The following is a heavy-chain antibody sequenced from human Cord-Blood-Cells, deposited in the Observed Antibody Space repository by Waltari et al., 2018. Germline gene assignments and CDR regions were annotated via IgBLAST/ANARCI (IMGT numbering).Heavy chain of an antibody. D-gene: IGHD2-21*01. CDR3: ARGISREDAFDI. CDR1: GYTFTGYY. J-gene: IGHJ3*02. V-gene: IGHV1-2*02. CDR2: INPNSGGT. Sequence: QVQLVQSGAEVKKPGASVKVSCKASGYTFTGYYMHWVRQAPGQGLEWMGWINPNSGGTNDAQKFQGRVTMTRDTSISTAYMELSRLRSDDTAVYYCARGISREDAFDIWGQGTMVTVSS.